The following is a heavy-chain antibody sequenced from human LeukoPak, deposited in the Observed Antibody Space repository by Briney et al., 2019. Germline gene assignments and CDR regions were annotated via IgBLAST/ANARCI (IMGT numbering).Heavy chain of an antibody. D-gene: IGHD3-9*01. Sequence: GGSLRLSCAASGLTFSSYGMHWVRQAPGKGLEWVAFIRYDGSNKYYADSVKGRFTISRDNSKNTLYLQMNSLRAEDTAVYYCAKPRRDILPLDYWGQGTLVTVSS. J-gene: IGHJ4*02. CDR1: GLTFSSYG. CDR3: AKPRRDILPLDY. CDR2: IRYDGSNK. V-gene: IGHV3-30*02.